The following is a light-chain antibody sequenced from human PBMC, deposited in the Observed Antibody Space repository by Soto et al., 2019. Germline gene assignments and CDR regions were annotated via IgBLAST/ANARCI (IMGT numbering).Light chain of an antibody. CDR3: QXXXXXXLT. CDR1: QSVSSTY. Sequence: EIVLTQSPGTMSLSPGERATLSCRASQSVSSTYLAWYQQKPGQAPRLLIYGASSSAYGIPDRFSGSGSGTDLTLTXXXXXXXDFALYYCQXXXXXXLTFG. J-gene: IGKJ3*01. CDR2: GAS. V-gene: IGKV3-20*01.